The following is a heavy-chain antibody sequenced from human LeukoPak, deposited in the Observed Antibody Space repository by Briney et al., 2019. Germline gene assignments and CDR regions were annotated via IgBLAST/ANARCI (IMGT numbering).Heavy chain of an antibody. Sequence: GGSLRLSCAASGFTFSSYAMSWVRQAPGKGLEWVSAISGSGGSTYYADSVKGRFTISRDNSKNTLYLQMNSLRAEDTAVYYCAKDPYGSGSYFGGGGDYWGQGTLVTVSS. J-gene: IGHJ4*02. D-gene: IGHD3-10*01. CDR3: AKDPYGSGSYFGGGGDY. V-gene: IGHV3-23*01. CDR2: ISGSGGST. CDR1: GFTFSSYA.